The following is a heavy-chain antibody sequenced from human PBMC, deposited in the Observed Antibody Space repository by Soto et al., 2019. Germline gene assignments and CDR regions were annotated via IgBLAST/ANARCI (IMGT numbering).Heavy chain of an antibody. CDR1: GFTFSSYG. J-gene: IGHJ4*02. D-gene: IGHD3-22*01. V-gene: IGHV3-30*18. CDR3: AKDPNDYYYDSSGLLPSVY. CDR2: ISYDGSNK. Sequence: QVQLVESGGGVVQPGRSLRLSCAASGFTFSSYGMHWVRQAPGKGLELVAVISYDGSNKYYADSVKGRFTISRDNSKNTLYLQMNSLRAEDKAVYYCAKDPNDYYYDSSGLLPSVYWGQGTLVTVSS.